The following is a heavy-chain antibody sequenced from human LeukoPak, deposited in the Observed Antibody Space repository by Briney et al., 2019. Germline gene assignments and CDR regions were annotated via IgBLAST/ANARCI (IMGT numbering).Heavy chain of an antibody. CDR1: GFTFSSYS. D-gene: IGHD6-19*01. V-gene: IGHV3-21*01. J-gene: IGHJ4*02. Sequence: GGTLRLSCAASGFTFSSYSMNWVRQAPGKGLEWVSSISSSSSYIYYADSVKGRFTISRDNAKNSLYLQMNSLRAEDTAVYYCARAPLPPSVGWYVPDIHYWVQGTLVTVSS. CDR2: ISSSSSYI. CDR3: ARAPLPPSVGWYVPDIHY.